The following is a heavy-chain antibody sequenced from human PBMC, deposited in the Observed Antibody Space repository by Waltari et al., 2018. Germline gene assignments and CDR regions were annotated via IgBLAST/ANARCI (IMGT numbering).Heavy chain of an antibody. CDR3: ARLRVEARPEGFDI. D-gene: IGHD2-15*01. J-gene: IGHJ3*02. CDR2: IYPVEFKI. V-gene: IGHV5-51*01. CDR1: GYRFTSSW. Sequence: EVQLVQSGVEVKKPGESLKISCQGSGYRFTSSWIGWVRQMPGKGLEWMGIIYPVEFKIRYSPTFRGQVTSSADKSISTAYLQWSSLRASDTAIYYCARLRVEARPEGFDIWGQGTMVTVSS.